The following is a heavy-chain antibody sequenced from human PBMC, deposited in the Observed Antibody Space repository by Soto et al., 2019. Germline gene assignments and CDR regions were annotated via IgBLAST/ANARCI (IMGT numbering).Heavy chain of an antibody. J-gene: IGHJ4*02. Sequence: QVQLVESGGGVVQPGRSLRLSCAASGFTVSSYAMHWVRQAPGKGLEWVAVISYDGSNKYYADSVKGRFTISRDNSKNTLYLQMNSLRAEATAVYYCARDRAGGWLVISHYFDYGGQGTLVTVSS. CDR2: ISYDGSNK. V-gene: IGHV3-30-3*01. CDR1: GFTVSSYA. CDR3: ARDRAGGWLVISHYFDY. D-gene: IGHD6-19*01.